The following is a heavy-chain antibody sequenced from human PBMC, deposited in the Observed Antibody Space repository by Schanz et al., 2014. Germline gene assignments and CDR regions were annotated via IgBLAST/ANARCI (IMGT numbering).Heavy chain of an antibody. CDR1: GFTFSAYW. J-gene: IGHJ4*02. Sequence: EVQLVEYGGGLVQPGESLRLSCAASGFTFSAYWMAWVRQAPGKGLEWVSVINSRNEVFSIDSVRGRFTIFRDNPKKSAYLQMNSLRADDTAVYYCSRGIVGGLDCWGQGTLVTVSS. V-gene: IGHV3-21*01. CDR2: INSRNEV. D-gene: IGHD3-16*01. CDR3: SRGIVGGLDC.